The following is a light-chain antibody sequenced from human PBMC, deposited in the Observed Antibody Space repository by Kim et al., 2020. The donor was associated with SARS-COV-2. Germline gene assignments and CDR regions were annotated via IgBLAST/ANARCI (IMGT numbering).Light chain of an antibody. V-gene: IGLV3-27*01. J-gene: IGLJ1*01. Sequence: SYELTQPSSVSVSPGQTARITCSGDVLAKKYARWFQQKPGQAPVLVIYKDSERPSGIPERFSGSSSGTTVTLTISGAQVEDEADYYRYSAADNKGVFGTGTKVTVL. CDR2: KDS. CDR3: YSAADNKGV. CDR1: VLAKKY.